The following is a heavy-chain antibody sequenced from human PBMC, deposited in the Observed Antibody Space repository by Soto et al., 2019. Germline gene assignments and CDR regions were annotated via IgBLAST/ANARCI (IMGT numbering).Heavy chain of an antibody. CDR3: ATGPDYAGYFDY. V-gene: IGHV1-69*12. Sequence: QVRLVQSGAAVKKPGSSVKVSCKASGGTFSNYAISWVRQAPGQGLEWMGGIILPFGTPNYAQKFQGRVTITADESMTTAYMELSGLRSEDTAVYYCATGPDYAGYFDYWGRGTLVTVSS. J-gene: IGHJ4*02. CDR2: IILPFGTP. CDR1: GGTFSNYA. D-gene: IGHD4-17*01.